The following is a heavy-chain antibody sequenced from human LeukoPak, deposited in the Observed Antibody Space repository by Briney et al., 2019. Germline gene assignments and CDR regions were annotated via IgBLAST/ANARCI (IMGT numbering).Heavy chain of an antibody. CDR1: GGSISSSSYY. D-gene: IGHD6-19*01. CDR3: ARVLVAGTVNWFDP. J-gene: IGHJ5*02. CDR2: IYYSGST. V-gene: IGHV4-39*07. Sequence: SETLSLTCTVSGGSISSSSYYWGWIRQPPGKGLEWIGSIYYSGSTYYNPSLKSRVTISVDTSKNQFSLKLSSVTAADTAVYYCARVLVAGTVNWFDPWGQGTLVTVSS.